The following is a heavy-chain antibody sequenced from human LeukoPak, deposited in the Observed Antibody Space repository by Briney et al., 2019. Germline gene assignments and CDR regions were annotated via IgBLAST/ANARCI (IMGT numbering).Heavy chain of an antibody. D-gene: IGHD3-3*01. Sequence: GASVDVSCKASGYTFTSYGISWVRQAPGQGLEWMGWISAYNGNTNYAQKLQGRVTMTTDTSTSTAYMELRSLRSDDTAVYYCARSGPGSSTRGRPYDFWSGYSNWFDPWGQGTLVTVSS. CDR1: GYTFTSYG. CDR2: ISAYNGNT. V-gene: IGHV1-18*01. CDR3: ARSGPGSSTRGRPYDFWSGYSNWFDP. J-gene: IGHJ5*02.